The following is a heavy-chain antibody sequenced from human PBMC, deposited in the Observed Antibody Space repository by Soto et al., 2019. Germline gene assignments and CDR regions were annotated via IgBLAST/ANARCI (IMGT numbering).Heavy chain of an antibody. V-gene: IGHV3-30*18. CDR2: ISYDGSNK. J-gene: IGHJ6*02. CDR3: AKERASSWYLKIIYGMDV. CDR1: GFTFSSYG. Sequence: GGSLRLSCAASGFTFSSYGMHWVRQAPGKGLEWVAVISYDGSNKYYADSVKGRFTISRDNSKNTLYLQMNSLRAEDTAVYYCAKERASSWYLKIIYGMDVWGQGTTVTVSS. D-gene: IGHD6-13*01.